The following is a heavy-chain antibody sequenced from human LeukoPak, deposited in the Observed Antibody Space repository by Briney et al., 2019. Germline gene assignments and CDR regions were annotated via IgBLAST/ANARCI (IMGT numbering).Heavy chain of an antibody. V-gene: IGHV1-2*02. Sequence: ASVKVSCKASGYTFTGYYMHWVRQAPGQGLEWMGWINPNSGGTNYAQKLQGRVTMTRDTSISTAYMELSRLRSDDTAVYYCARQYLYSRDFDYWGQGTLVTVSS. CDR1: GYTFTGYY. D-gene: IGHD6-13*01. CDR2: INPNSGGT. CDR3: ARQYLYSRDFDY. J-gene: IGHJ4*02.